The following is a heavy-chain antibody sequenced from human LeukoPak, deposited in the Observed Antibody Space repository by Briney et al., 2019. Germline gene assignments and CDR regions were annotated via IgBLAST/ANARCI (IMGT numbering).Heavy chain of an antibody. CDR1: GFNFGDYV. Sequence: GGSLRLSCIASGFNFGDYVMNWVRQAPGKGLEWVGFIRTKTFGGTTEYAASVKGRFTISRDDSKSIAYLQMNSLKTEDTAVYYCARGFSIAAPFDYWGQGTLVTVSS. V-gene: IGHV3-49*04. CDR2: IRTKTFGGTT. CDR3: ARGFSIAAPFDY. J-gene: IGHJ4*02. D-gene: IGHD6-6*01.